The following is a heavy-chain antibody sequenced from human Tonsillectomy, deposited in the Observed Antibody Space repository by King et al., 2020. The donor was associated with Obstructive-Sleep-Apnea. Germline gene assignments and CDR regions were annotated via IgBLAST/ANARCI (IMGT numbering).Heavy chain of an antibody. CDR2: IYPGDSDT. J-gene: IGHJ6*02. CDR1: GYSFTSYW. Sequence: VQLVESGAEVKKPGESLKISCKGSGYSFTSYWIGWVRQMPGKGLEWMGIIYPGDSDTTYSPSFQGQVTISADKSISTAYLQWSSLKASDTAMYYCARPYSTSGDTYYYYYGMDVWGQGTTVTVSS. CDR3: ARPYSTSGDTYYYYYGMDV. V-gene: IGHV5-51*01. D-gene: IGHD4-17*01.